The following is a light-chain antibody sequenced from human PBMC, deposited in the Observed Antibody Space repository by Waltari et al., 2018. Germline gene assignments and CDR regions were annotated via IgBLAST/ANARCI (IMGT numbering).Light chain of an antibody. CDR3: CSYAGSSTYV. CDR2: AGS. Sequence: QSALTQPASVSGSPGQSITISCTGTSSDVGNYNLVSWYQQHPGKAPKLMISAGSKRPSCVSNRFSGSKAGNTASLTISGLQAEDEADYYCCSYAGSSTYVFGTGTKVTVL. V-gene: IGLV2-23*01. CDR1: SSDVGNYNL. J-gene: IGLJ1*01.